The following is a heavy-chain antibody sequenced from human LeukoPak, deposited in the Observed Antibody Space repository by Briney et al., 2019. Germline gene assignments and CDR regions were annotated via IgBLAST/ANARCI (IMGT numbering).Heavy chain of an antibody. CDR2: IYYSGST. J-gene: IGHJ3*02. CDR1: GGSISSYY. V-gene: IGHV4-59*01. D-gene: IGHD3-3*01. CDR3: ARDSLTIHAFDI. Sequence: SETLSLTCTVSGGSISSYYWSWIRQPPGKGLEWIGYIYYSGSTNYNPSPKSRVTISVDTSKNQFSLKLSPVTAADTAVYYCARDSLTIHAFDIWGQGTMVTVSS.